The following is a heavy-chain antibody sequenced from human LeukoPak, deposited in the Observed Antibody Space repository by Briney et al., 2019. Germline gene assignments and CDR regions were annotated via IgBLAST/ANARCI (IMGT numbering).Heavy chain of an antibody. Sequence: GGSLRLSCVASGFTLSSYSMNWVRHAPGKGLEWVSYIRSSGDIIYYADSVKGRFTISRDTAKNSVYLQMNSLRAEDTAVYYCAKETSSSWYSDYWGQGTLVTVSS. CDR3: AKETSSSWYSDY. D-gene: IGHD6-13*01. V-gene: IGHV3-48*01. CDR1: GFTLSSYS. CDR2: IRSSGDII. J-gene: IGHJ4*02.